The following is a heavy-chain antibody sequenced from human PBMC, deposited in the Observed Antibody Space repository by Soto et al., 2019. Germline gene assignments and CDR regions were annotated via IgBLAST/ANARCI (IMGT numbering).Heavy chain of an antibody. CDR1: GFTFSSYA. V-gene: IGHV3-30-3*01. CDR2: ISYDGSNK. CDR3: ARDKRDLRFLEWSYYFDF. Sequence: QVQLVESGGGVVQPGRSLRLSCAASGFTFSSYAMHWVRQAPGKGLEWVAVISYDGSNKYYADSMKGRFTISRDNSKNTLYLQMNSLRAEDTAVYYCARDKRDLRFLEWSYYFDFWGQGTLVTVSS. J-gene: IGHJ4*02. D-gene: IGHD3-3*01.